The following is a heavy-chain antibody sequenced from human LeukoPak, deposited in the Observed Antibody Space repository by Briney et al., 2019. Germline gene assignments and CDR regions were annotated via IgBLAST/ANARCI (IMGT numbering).Heavy chain of an antibody. CDR3: ARGSRGSSKVFDY. D-gene: IGHD6-19*01. CDR2: INHSGST. Sequence: SETLSLTCAVYGGSFSDYYWTWIRQPPGKGLEWIGEINHSGSTNYNPSLKSRVTISGDTSKNQFSLKLNSVTAADMAMYYCARGSRGSSKVFDYWGQGILLTVSS. CDR1: GGSFSDYY. V-gene: IGHV4-34*01. J-gene: IGHJ4*02.